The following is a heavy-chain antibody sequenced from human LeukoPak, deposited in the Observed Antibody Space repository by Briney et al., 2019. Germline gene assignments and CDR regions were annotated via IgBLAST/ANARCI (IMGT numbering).Heavy chain of an antibody. J-gene: IGHJ4*02. Sequence: PSETLSLTCAVSGGSISSGGYSWIWIRQPPGKGLEWIGYIYHSGSTYYNPSLKSRVTISVDRSKNQFSLKLSSVTAADTAVYYCARITMVRGVHNFDYWGQGTLVTVSS. D-gene: IGHD3-10*01. CDR3: ARITMVRGVHNFDY. V-gene: IGHV4-30-2*01. CDR1: GGSISSGGYS. CDR2: IYHSGST.